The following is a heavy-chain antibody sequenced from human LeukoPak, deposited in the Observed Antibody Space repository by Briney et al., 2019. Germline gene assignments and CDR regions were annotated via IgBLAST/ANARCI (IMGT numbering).Heavy chain of an antibody. CDR3: ARGLSSGWVDH. CDR2: VHHSGIT. CDR1: GGSFTTYY. J-gene: IGHJ4*02. V-gene: IGHV4-34*01. Sequence: SGTLSLTCAVYGGSFTTYYWTWIRQPPGKGLEWIGEVHHSGITNYKPSLGSRVTISLDTSKNQFSLNLISVTAADTAVYYCARGLSSGWVDHWGQGTLVTVSS. D-gene: IGHD6-19*01.